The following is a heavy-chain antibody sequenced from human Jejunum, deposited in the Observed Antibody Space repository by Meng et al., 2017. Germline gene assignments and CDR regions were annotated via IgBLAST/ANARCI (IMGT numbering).Heavy chain of an antibody. CDR1: GGSVSRAGYQ. D-gene: IGHD1-26*01. J-gene: IGHJ4*02. Sequence: GQRQASGPGLVRPSETLSLICTVSGGSVSRAGYQWGWIRQPPGKGLEWIGYASTNYNPSLKSRVTISLDTSRNQFSLSLSSVTAADTAVYYCARDHMGSLDYWGQGILVTLSS. CDR2: AST. V-gene: IGHV4-61*08. CDR3: ARDHMGSLDY.